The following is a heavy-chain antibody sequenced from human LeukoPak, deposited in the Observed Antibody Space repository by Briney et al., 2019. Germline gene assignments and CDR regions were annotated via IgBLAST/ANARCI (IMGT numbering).Heavy chain of an antibody. Sequence: GGSLRLSCAASGYTFSSYAMHWVRQAPGKGLEWVAVISYDGSNKYYADSVKGRFTISRDNSKNTLYLQMNSLRAEDTAVYYCARGPERTGVGTRYYYDMDVWGQGTTVTVSS. CDR1: GYTFSSYA. D-gene: IGHD2-8*01. CDR2: ISYDGSNK. J-gene: IGHJ6*02. V-gene: IGHV3-30-3*01. CDR3: ARGPERTGVGTRYYYDMDV.